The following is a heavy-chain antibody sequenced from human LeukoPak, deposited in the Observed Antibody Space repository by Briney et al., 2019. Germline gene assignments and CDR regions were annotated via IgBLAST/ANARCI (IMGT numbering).Heavy chain of an antibody. CDR3: AKGSYYDSSGSFYFDY. V-gene: IGHV3-23*01. J-gene: IGHJ4*02. D-gene: IGHD3-22*01. Sequence: GGSLRLSCAASGFTFSNYAMTWVRQAPGKGLEWVSGISGSGDNAYYADSVKGRFTISRDNSKNTLYVQVNSLGTEDTAAYYCAKGSYYDSSGSFYFDYWGQGTLVTVSS. CDR1: GFTFSNYA. CDR2: ISGSGDNA.